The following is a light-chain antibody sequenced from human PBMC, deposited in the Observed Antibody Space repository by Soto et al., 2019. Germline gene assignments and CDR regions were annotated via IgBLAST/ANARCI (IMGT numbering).Light chain of an antibody. Sequence: VLTQSPGTLSLSPGERATRSCRASQSVSSSYLAWYLQKPGQAPRLLIYGASSRATGIPDRFSGSASGTDFTLTINRLEPEDFAVYYCQQYGTSPYTFGQGTKLEIK. V-gene: IGKV3-20*01. CDR3: QQYGTSPYT. J-gene: IGKJ2*01. CDR2: GAS. CDR1: QSVSSSY.